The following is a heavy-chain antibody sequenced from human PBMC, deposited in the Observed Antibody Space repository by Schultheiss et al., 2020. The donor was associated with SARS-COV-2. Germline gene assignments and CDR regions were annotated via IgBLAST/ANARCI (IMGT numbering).Heavy chain of an antibody. CDR1: GFTFSSYS. J-gene: IGHJ6*02. V-gene: IGHV3-21*01. Sequence: GGSLRLSCAASGFTFSSYSMNWVRQAPGKGLEWVSSISSSSSYIYYADSVKGRFTISRDNSKNTLYLQMNSLRAEDTAVYYCARDEIIPGYYYGMDVWGQGTTVTVSS. CDR2: ISSSSSYI. CDR3: ARDEIIPGYYYGMDV. D-gene: IGHD3-10*01.